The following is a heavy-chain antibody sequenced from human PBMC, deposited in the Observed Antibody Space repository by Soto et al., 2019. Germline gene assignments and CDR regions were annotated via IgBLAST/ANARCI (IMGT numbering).Heavy chain of an antibody. CDR3: ARLPSYGSGSR. CDR1: GYTFTSYA. Sequence: QVQLVQSGAEVKKPGASVKVSCKASGYTFTSYAMHWVRQAPGQRLEWMGWINAGNGNTKYSQKFQGRVTITRDTSASTAYMELSRLRAEDTAVYYCARLPSYGSGSRWGQGSLVTVSS. CDR2: INAGNGNT. V-gene: IGHV1-3*01. J-gene: IGHJ4*02. D-gene: IGHD3-10*01.